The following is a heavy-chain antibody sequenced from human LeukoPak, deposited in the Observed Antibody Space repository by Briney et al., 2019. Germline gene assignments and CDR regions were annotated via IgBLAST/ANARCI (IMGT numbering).Heavy chain of an antibody. CDR2: IYWDDDK. J-gene: IGHJ2*01. D-gene: IGHD4-23*01. CDR3: AHENYGGWYFDL. Sequence: SGPTLVKPTQALTLTCTFSGFSLSTSGVGVGWIRQPPGKALEWLALIYWDDDKRYSPSLKSRLTITKDTSKNQVVLTMTNMDPVDTATYYCAHENYGGWYFDLWGRGTLVTVSS. V-gene: IGHV2-5*02. CDR1: GFSLSTSGVG.